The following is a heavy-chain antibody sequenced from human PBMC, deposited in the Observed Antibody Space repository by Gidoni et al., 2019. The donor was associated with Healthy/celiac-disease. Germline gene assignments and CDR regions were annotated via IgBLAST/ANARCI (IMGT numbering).Heavy chain of an antibody. CDR3: ARQIVGATNWFDP. V-gene: IGHV4-39*01. CDR1: GGSISSSSYY. D-gene: IGHD1-26*01. CDR2: IYYSGST. Sequence: QLQLQESGPGLVKPSETLSLTCTVSGGSISSSSYYWGWIRQPPGKGLEWIGSIYYSGSTYYNPSLKSRVTISVDTSKNQFSLKLSSVTAADTAVYYCARQIVGATNWFDPWGQGTLVTVSS. J-gene: IGHJ5*02.